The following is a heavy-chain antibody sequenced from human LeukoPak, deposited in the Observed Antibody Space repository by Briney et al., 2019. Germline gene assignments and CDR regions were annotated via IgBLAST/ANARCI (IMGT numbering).Heavy chain of an antibody. CDR2: ISSSGNTI. J-gene: IGHJ4*02. D-gene: IGHD1-26*01. Sequence: GGSLRLSCAASGFTFSDYYMSWIRQAPGKGLESVSCISSSGNTIYYADSVKGRFTISRDDAKNSLYLQMNSLRAEDTAVYYCARDTSYSGSYWGQGTLVTVSS. V-gene: IGHV3-11*04. CDR3: ARDTSYSGSY. CDR1: GFTFSDYY.